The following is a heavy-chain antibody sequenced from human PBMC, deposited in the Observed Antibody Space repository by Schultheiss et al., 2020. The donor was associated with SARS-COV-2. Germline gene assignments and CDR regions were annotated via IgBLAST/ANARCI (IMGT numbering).Heavy chain of an antibody. CDR2: ISWNSGTI. Sequence: GGSLRLSCAASGFTFDDYAMHWVRQAPGKGLKWVSGISWNSGTIAHADSVKGRFTISRNNGQNSLFLQMNSLGGDDTALYYCAKGSSIVVTAAIDYWGQGILVTVSS. J-gene: IGHJ4*02. D-gene: IGHD2-2*01. CDR3: AKGSSIVVTAAIDY. V-gene: IGHV3-9*01. CDR1: GFTFDDYA.